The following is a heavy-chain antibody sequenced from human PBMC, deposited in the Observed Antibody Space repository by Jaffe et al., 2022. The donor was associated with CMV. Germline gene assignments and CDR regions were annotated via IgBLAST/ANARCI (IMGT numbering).Heavy chain of an antibody. CDR3: ARKHCSGGSCYSGAYWYFDL. CDR2: IYYSGST. V-gene: IGHV4-59*01. CDR1: GGSISSYY. Sequence: QVQLQESGPGLVKPSETLSLTCTVSGGSISSYYWSWIRQPPGKGLEWIGYIYYSGSTNYNPSLKSRVTISVDTSKNQFSLKLSSVTAADTAVYYCARKHCSGGSCYSGAYWYFDLWGRGTLVTVSS. J-gene: IGHJ2*01. D-gene: IGHD2-15*01.